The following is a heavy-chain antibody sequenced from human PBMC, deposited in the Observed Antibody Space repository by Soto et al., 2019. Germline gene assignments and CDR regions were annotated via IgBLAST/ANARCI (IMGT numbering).Heavy chain of an antibody. CDR3: ARESLLVDTAMAPFDY. D-gene: IGHD5-18*01. Sequence: ASVKGSCKASGYTFTIYAVHWGRQAPGQRLEWMGCINGGSGHTKYSEKVKGRFTISRDNAKNSLYLQMHSLRAEDTAVYYCARESLLVDTAMAPFDYWGQGTLVTVSS. J-gene: IGHJ4*02. V-gene: IGHV1-3*01. CDR2: INGGSGHT. CDR1: GYTFTIYA.